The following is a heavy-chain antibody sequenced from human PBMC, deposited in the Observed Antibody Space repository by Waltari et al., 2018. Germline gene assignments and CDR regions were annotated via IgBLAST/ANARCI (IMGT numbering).Heavy chain of an antibody. D-gene: IGHD3-3*01. CDR3: AKVCEVVYDFWSGYPYYFDY. V-gene: IGHV3-23*01. CDR1: GFTFSSYA. J-gene: IGHJ4*02. CDR2: ISGSGGST. Sequence: EVQLLESGGGLVQPGGSLRLSCAASGFTFSSYAMSWVRQAPGQGLGWVSAISGSGGSTYYADSVKGRFTISRDNSKNTLYLQMNSLRAEDTAVYYCAKVCEVVYDFWSGYPYYFDYWGQGTLVTVSS.